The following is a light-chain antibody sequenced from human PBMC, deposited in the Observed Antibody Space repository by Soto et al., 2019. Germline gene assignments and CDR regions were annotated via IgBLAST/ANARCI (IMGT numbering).Light chain of an antibody. CDR1: QDISNY. Sequence: DIQMTQSPSSLSASVGDRVTITCQASQDISNYLNWYQQTPGKAPKLLIYDASNLETGVPSRFSGSGSGTDFTFTISSLQPGDIATYYCQQYDNLPITFGQGTRLEIK. CDR3: QQYDNLPIT. J-gene: IGKJ5*01. CDR2: DAS. V-gene: IGKV1-33*01.